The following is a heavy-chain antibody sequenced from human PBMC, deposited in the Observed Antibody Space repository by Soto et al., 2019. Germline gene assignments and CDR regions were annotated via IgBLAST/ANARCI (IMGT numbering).Heavy chain of an antibody. Sequence: KTSETLSLTCTVSGGSISSYYWSWIRQPPGKGLEWIGYIYYSGSTNYNPSLKSRVTISVDTSKNQFSLKLSSVTAADTAVYYCARVKDGYYDSRGEFDYWGQGTLVTVSS. D-gene: IGHD3-22*01. CDR2: IYYSGST. V-gene: IGHV4-59*01. CDR3: ARVKDGYYDSRGEFDY. J-gene: IGHJ4*02. CDR1: GGSISSYY.